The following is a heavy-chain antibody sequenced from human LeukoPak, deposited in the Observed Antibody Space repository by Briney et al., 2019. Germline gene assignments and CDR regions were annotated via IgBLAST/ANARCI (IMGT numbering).Heavy chain of an antibody. Sequence: PGGSLRLSCAASGFSFSSYSMNWVRQAPGKGLEWVSYISSSSSSIYYADSVKGRFTISRDNAKNSLYLQMNSLRAEDTAVDYCATLPGYGRPGNPWGQGTLVTVSS. J-gene: IGHJ4*02. V-gene: IGHV3-48*01. D-gene: IGHD3-10*01. CDR3: ATLPGYGRPGNP. CDR2: ISSSSSSI. CDR1: GFSFSSYS.